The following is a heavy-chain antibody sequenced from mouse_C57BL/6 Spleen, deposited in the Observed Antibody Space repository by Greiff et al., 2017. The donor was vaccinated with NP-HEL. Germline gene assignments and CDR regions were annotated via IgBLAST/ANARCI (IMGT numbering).Heavy chain of an antibody. Sequence: QVQLQQPGAELVKPGASVKMSCKASGYTFTSYWLTWVKQRPGQGLEWIGDIYPGSGSTNYNAKFKSKATLTVDTSSRTAYLQLSSLTSEDSAVDYCARGITTVVAPYVDYWGQGTTLTVSS. V-gene: IGHV1-55*01. CDR2: IYPGSGST. J-gene: IGHJ2*01. D-gene: IGHD1-1*01. CDR3: ARGITTVVAPYVDY. CDR1: GYTFTSYW.